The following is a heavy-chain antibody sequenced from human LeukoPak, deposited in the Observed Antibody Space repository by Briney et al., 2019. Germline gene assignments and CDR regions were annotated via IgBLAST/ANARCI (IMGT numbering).Heavy chain of an antibody. D-gene: IGHD3-22*01. CDR1: GFTVSNYA. CDR2: ISASGGRT. Sequence: GGSLRLSCAASGFTVSNYAMSWVRRAPGKGLEWVSAISASGGRTEYTDSGKGRFTISRDSSKNTLHLQMNSLRAEDAAMYYCAKDRPNYHESNGHYYRRNGDYWGQGTLVTVSS. CDR3: AKDRPNYHESNGHYYRRNGDY. V-gene: IGHV3-23*01. J-gene: IGHJ4*02.